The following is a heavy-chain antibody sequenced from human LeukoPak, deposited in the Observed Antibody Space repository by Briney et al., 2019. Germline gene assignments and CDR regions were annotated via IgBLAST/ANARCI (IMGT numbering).Heavy chain of an antibody. CDR3: AKDMGKYGDYATVDY. V-gene: IGHV3-9*01. CDR1: GFTFDDYA. CDR2: ISWNSGSI. J-gene: IGHJ4*02. D-gene: IGHD4-17*01. Sequence: PGGSLRLSCAASGFTFDDYAMHWARQAPGKGLEWVSGISWNSGSIGYADSVKGRFTISRDNAKNSLYLQMNSLRAEDTALYYCAKDMGKYGDYATVDYWGQGTLVTVSS.